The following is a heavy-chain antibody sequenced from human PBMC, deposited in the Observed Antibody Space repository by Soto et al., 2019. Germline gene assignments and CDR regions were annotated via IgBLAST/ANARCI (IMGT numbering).Heavy chain of an antibody. Sequence: QVQLVESGGGVVQPGRSLRLSCAASGFTFSSYAMHWVRQAPGKGLEWVAVISYDGSNKYYADSVKGRFTISRDNSKKTLYLKWNGLRAEDTAVYYWARIGSCGYWSFDYWGQGTLVTVSS. D-gene: IGHD3-22*01. CDR2: ISYDGSNK. J-gene: IGHJ4*02. CDR3: ARIGSCGYWSFDY. CDR1: GFTFSSYA. V-gene: IGHV3-30-3*01.